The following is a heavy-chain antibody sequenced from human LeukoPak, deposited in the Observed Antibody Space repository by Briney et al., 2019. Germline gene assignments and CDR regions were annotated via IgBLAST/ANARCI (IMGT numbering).Heavy chain of an antibody. D-gene: IGHD5-18*01. CDR3: ARVDIQLWPGENYYYGMDV. Sequence: PSQTLSLTCTVSGGSISSGGYYGSWIRQHPGKGLEWIGYIYYSGSTYYNPSLKSRVTISVDTSKNQFSLKLSSVTAADTAVYYCARVDIQLWPGENYYYGMDVWGQGTTVTVSS. V-gene: IGHV4-31*03. CDR1: GGSISSGGYY. CDR2: IYYSGST. J-gene: IGHJ6*02.